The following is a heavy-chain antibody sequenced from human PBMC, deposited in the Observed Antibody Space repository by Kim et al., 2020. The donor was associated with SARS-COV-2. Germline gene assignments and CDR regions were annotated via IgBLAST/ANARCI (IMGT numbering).Heavy chain of an antibody. Sequence: GGSLRLSCAASGFTFGDYGMSWVRQAPGKGLEGVSGINWNGGSTGYADSVKGRFTISRDNAKNSLYLQMNSLRAEDTDLYYCAREFCGGDCYSFARLYNFDYWGQGTLVTVSS. CDR3: AREFCGGDCYSFARLYNFDY. CDR2: INWNGGST. D-gene: IGHD2-21*02. J-gene: IGHJ4*02. CDR1: GFTFGDYG. V-gene: IGHV3-20*04.